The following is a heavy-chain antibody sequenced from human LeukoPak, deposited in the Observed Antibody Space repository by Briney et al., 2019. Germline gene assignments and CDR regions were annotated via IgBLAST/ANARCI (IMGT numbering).Heavy chain of an antibody. CDR2: ISSSSSYI. D-gene: IGHD6-6*01. J-gene: IGHJ4*02. CDR3: ARDKRGSSSSADY. Sequence: GGSLRLSCAASGFTFSSYSMNWVRQAPGKGLEWVSSISSSSSYIYYADSVKGRFTISRDNAKNSLYLQMNSLRAEDTAVYYCARDKRGSSSSADYWGQGTLVTVSS. CDR1: GFTFSSYS. V-gene: IGHV3-21*01.